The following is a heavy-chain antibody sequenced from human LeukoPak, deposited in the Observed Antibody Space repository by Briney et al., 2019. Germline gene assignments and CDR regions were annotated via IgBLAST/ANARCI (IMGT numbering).Heavy chain of an antibody. Sequence: GASVKVSCKASGYTCTSYDINWVRQATGQGLEWMGWMNPNSGNTGYAQKFQGRVTMTRNTSISTAYMELSSLRSEDTAVYYCARGVGATGAIDYWGQGTLVTVSS. V-gene: IGHV1-8*01. CDR2: MNPNSGNT. D-gene: IGHD1-26*01. CDR1: GYTCTSYD. J-gene: IGHJ4*02. CDR3: ARGVGATGAIDY.